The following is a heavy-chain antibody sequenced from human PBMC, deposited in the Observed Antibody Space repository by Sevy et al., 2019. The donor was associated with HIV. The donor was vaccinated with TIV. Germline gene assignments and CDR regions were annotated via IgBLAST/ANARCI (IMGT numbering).Heavy chain of an antibody. J-gene: IGHJ4*02. Sequence: GGSLRLSCAASGFMFNDFWMSWVRQAPGKGLDWVANVKKDGSERYYADSVKGRFTISRDNAKNLLYLQMDSLTAEDTAIYYCARGWNWAYFDSWGQGTLVTVSS. CDR1: GFMFNDFW. CDR2: VKKDGSER. V-gene: IGHV3-7*03. D-gene: IGHD1-1*01. CDR3: ARGWNWAYFDS.